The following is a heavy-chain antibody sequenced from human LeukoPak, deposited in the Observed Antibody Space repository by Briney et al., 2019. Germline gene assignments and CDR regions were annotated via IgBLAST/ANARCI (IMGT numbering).Heavy chain of an antibody. Sequence: GGSLRLSCAASGFTVSSNYMSWVRQAPGQGLEWDSVIYSGGSTYYADSVKGRFTISRDNSKSTLYLQMDSLRAEDTAVYYCARALSSGWFYFDYWGQGTLVTVSS. V-gene: IGHV3-53*01. CDR1: GFTVSSNY. J-gene: IGHJ4*02. CDR3: ARALSSGWFYFDY. D-gene: IGHD6-19*01. CDR2: IYSGGST.